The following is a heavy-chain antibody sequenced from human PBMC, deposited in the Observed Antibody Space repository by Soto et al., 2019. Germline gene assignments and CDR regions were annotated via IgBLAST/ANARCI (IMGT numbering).Heavy chain of an antibody. V-gene: IGHV3-30-3*01. CDR2: ISTDGSRK. D-gene: IGHD6-13*01. CDR1: GFTFSSYA. CDR3: AREDSTWGY. J-gene: IGHJ4*02. Sequence: QVKLVESGGGVVQPGRSLRLSCTASGFTFSSYAMHWVRQAPGKGLEWVAVISTDGSRKYNADSVKGRFTISRDNSKNTLYLQMNSLRTDDTALYYCAREDSTWGYWGQGTLVTVSS.